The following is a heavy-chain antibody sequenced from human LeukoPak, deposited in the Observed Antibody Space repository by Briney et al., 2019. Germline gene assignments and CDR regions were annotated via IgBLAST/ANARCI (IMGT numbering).Heavy chain of an antibody. V-gene: IGHV4-39*01. D-gene: IGHD6-6*01. CDR1: GGSISSSSYY. CDR2: IYYSGST. Sequence: SETLSLTCTVSGGSISSSSYYWGWLRQPPGKGLEWIGSIYYSGSTYYNPSLKSRVTISVDTSKNQFPPKLSSVTAADTAVYYCAYSSSSEDFDYWGQGTLVTVSS. CDR3: AYSSSSEDFDY. J-gene: IGHJ4*02.